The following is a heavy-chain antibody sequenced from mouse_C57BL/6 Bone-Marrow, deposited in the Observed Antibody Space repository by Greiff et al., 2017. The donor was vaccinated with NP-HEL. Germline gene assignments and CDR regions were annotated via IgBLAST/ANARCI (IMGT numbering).Heavy chain of an antibody. D-gene: IGHD1-1*01. Sequence: VQLQQSVAELVRPGASVKLSCTASGFNIKSSCMHWVKQRPGQGLEWIGEIDPSNSHTNYNPKFKGKSTLTVDKSSSTAYMQLSSLTSEDSAVYYCATRDLYYYDWNYFDYWGKGTTLTVYS. CDR1: GFNIKSSC. V-gene: IGHV1-69*01. J-gene: IGHJ2*01. CDR2: IDPSNSHT. CDR3: ATRDLYYYDWNYFDY.